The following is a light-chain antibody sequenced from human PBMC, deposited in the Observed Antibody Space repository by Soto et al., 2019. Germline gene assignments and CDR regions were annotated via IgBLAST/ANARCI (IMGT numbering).Light chain of an antibody. CDR3: QQSYSTPYT. Sequence: DIQMTQSPSSLSSSVGDRVTITCRASQSISTYLNWYQQRPGKDPNLLIYAASSLQTGVPSRFGGSGSGTDFTLTISSLEPEDFATYFCQQSYSTPYTFGQGTKLDVK. CDR2: AAS. J-gene: IGKJ2*01. V-gene: IGKV1-39*01. CDR1: QSISTY.